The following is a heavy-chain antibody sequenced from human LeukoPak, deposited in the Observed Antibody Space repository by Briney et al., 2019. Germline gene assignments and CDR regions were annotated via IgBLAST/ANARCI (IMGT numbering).Heavy chain of an antibody. J-gene: IGHJ3*02. D-gene: IGHD3-10*01. V-gene: IGHV1-69*04. Sequence: GPSVKVSCKASGGTFSSYAISWVRQAPGQGLEWMGRIIPILGIANYAQKFQGRVTITADKSTSTAYMELSSLRSEDTAVYYCASSMARGVYDAFDIWGQGTMVTVSS. CDR1: GGTFSSYA. CDR2: IIPILGIA. CDR3: ASSMARGVYDAFDI.